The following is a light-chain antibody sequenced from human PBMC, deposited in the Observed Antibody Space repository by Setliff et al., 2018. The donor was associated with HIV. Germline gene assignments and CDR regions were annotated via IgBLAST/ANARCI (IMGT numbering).Light chain of an antibody. J-gene: IGLJ1*01. CDR1: GNNIANYGS. CDR3: CSFAGSSVV. Sequence: QSVLTQPASVSGSPGQSITISCTGGGNNIANYGSVSWYQEHPGEVPKLIIYEVAKRPSGVSNRFSGSKSVNTASLTISGLLAEDEADYYCCSFAGSSVVFGTGTKVTVL. CDR2: EVA. V-gene: IGLV2-23*02.